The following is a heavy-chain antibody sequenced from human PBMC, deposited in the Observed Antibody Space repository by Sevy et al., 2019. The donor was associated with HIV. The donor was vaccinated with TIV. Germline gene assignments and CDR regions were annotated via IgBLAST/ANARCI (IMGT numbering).Heavy chain of an antibody. Sequence: ASVKVSCKASGYTFTGYYMHWVRQAPGQGLEWMGRINPNSGGTNYAQKFQGRVTMTRDTSISTAYMELSRLRSDDTAVYYWARDLGYCSSTSCYGGVLWGQGTLVTVSS. V-gene: IGHV1-2*06. CDR2: INPNSGGT. D-gene: IGHD2-2*01. CDR1: GYTFTGYY. CDR3: ARDLGYCSSTSCYGGVL. J-gene: IGHJ4*02.